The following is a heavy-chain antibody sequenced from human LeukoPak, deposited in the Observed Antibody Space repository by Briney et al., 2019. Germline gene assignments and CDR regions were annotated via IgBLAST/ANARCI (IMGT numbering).Heavy chain of an antibody. CDR2: INGDESTR. J-gene: IGHJ4*02. V-gene: IGHV3-74*01. Sequence: GRSRSLSSAASGLAFNKYWMHWASHAPRKGLVWASRINGDESTRSYADAVKGGVTIYRDKAKNTLDLQMNSLRAEDMVVYYSATGNYYDSRGYFTFRHWGQGTLVTVSS. D-gene: IGHD3-22*01. CDR3: ATGNYYDSRGYFTFRH. CDR1: GLAFNKYW.